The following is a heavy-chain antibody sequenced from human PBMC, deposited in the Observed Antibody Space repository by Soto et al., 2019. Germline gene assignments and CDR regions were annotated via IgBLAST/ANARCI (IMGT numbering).Heavy chain of an antibody. J-gene: IGHJ4*02. CDR3: ARSVEGHFDY. Sequence: EVQLVESGGDLVQRGGSLRLSCVASGFTFSVYSMNWVHQAPGKGLEWFSYITSDTKTIKYADSVKGRFIISRDNAKNSVYLQMNSLRDEDTAVYYCARSVEGHFDYWGQGTVVTVSS. V-gene: IGHV3-48*02. CDR2: ITSDTKTI. CDR1: GFTFSVYS. D-gene: IGHD6-19*01.